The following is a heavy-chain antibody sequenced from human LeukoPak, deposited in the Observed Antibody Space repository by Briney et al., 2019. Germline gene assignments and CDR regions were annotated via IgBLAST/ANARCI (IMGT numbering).Heavy chain of an antibody. CDR2: ISSDGGTK. D-gene: IGHD3-3*01. Sequence: GRSLRFSCTASKFTFSNYGMQWVRQAPGKGLERVAVISSDGGTKYYADSVKGRFTLSRDDSRNTLDLQMDSLGPEDTAVYYCARDRRITIFGVAHYYYYGMDVWGQGTTVTVSS. CDR1: KFTFSNYG. V-gene: IGHV3-30*03. CDR3: ARDRRITIFGVAHYYYYGMDV. J-gene: IGHJ6*02.